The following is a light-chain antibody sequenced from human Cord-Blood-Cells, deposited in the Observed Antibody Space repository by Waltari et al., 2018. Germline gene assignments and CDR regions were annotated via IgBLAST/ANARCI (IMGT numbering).Light chain of an antibody. CDR2: EVS. CDR1: SRDVDDHNY. J-gene: IGLJ1*01. CDR3: SSYTSSSTYV. V-gene: IGLV2-14*01. Sequence: QSDLSHPSSVSGSPGQSIALSCTGTSRDVDDHNYVSWYQQHPGKAPKLMIYEVSNRPSVGSNRFSGSKSANTASLTISGLQAEDEADYYCSSYTSSSTYVFGTGTKVTVL.